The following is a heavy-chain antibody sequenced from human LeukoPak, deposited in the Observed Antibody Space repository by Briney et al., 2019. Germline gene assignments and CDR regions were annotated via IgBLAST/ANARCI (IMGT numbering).Heavy chain of an antibody. D-gene: IGHD6-19*01. CDR2: IYYSGST. Sequence: SETLSLTCTVSGGSISTYYWSWIRQPEGTGLEWIWYIYYSGSTNYNPSLKSRVTMSVDTSKNQFSLKLRYVTAADTAIYYCARDAPSSSHFDYWGQGTLVTVSS. J-gene: IGHJ4*02. CDR1: GGSISTYY. V-gene: IGHV4-59*01. CDR3: ARDAPSSSHFDY.